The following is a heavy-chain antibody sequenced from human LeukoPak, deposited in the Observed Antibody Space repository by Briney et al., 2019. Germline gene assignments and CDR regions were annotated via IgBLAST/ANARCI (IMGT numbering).Heavy chain of an antibody. CDR1: GFTFSSYE. CDR3: ARDLYYGSGNRY. J-gene: IGHJ4*02. CDR2: ISSSGSTI. D-gene: IGHD3-10*01. V-gene: IGHV3-48*03. Sequence: GGSLRLSCAASGFTFSSYEMNWVRQAPGKGLEWVSYISSSGSTIYYADSVKGRFTISRDNAKNSLYLQMNSLRAEDTAVYYCARDLYYGSGNRYWGPGTLVTVSS.